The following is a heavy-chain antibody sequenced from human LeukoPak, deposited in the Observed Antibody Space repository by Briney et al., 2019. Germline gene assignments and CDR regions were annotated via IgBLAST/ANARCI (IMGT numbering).Heavy chain of an antibody. CDR1: GFTVSSNY. D-gene: IGHD3-9*01. CDR2: IYSGGST. CDR3: ATDQRYAFDY. V-gene: IGHV3-53*03. Sequence: PGGSLRLSCAASGFTVSSNYMSWVRQAPGKGLEWVSVIYSGGSTYYADSVKGRVTISRDDGKNTLYLHMNSLRDDDTAVYYCATDQRYAFDYWGQGTLVTV. J-gene: IGHJ4*02.